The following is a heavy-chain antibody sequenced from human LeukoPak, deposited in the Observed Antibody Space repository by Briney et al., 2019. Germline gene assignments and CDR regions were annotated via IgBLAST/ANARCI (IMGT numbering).Heavy chain of an antibody. V-gene: IGHV1-8*01. Sequence: KTGGSLRLSCKASGYTFTNYDINWVRQATGQGLEWMGWMGSNSGDTGYAQKFQDRVTMTRDTFISTAYMELNNVRSEDTAVYYCVRGPPNWGFDYWGQGTLVTVSS. J-gene: IGHJ4*02. CDR2: MGSNSGDT. CDR3: VRGPPNWGFDY. D-gene: IGHD7-27*01. CDR1: GYTFTNYD.